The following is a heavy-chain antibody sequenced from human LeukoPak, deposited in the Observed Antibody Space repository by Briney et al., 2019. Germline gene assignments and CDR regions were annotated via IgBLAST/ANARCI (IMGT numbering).Heavy chain of an antibody. Sequence: PGGSLRLSCAASGFLVSDAWMSWVRQAPGKGLEWVARINTDGSSTSYADSVKGRFTISRDSAKNTLYLQMNSLRAEDTAVYYCARDRSLLTDYWGQGTLVTVSS. J-gene: IGHJ4*02. D-gene: IGHD1-26*01. V-gene: IGHV3-74*01. CDR3: ARDRSLLTDY. CDR2: INTDGSST. CDR1: GFLVSDAW.